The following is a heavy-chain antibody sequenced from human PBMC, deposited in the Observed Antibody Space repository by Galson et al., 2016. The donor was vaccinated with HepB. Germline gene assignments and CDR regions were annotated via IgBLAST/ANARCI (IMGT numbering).Heavy chain of an antibody. CDR3: AGGFYDSSGYSTPFDY. Sequence: SETLSLTCTVSGGSVTSSYWSWIRQPPGKGLEWIAYIYYSGSTNYNPSLKSRDTISIDTSKNQFSLNLNSVTAADTAVYYCAGGFYDSSGYSTPFDYWGRGTLVTVST. V-gene: IGHV4-59*02. CDR1: GGSVTSSY. J-gene: IGHJ4*02. D-gene: IGHD3-22*01. CDR2: IYYSGST.